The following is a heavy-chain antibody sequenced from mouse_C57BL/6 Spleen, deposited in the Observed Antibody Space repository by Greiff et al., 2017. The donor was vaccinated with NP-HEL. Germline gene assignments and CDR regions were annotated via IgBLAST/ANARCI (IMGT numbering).Heavy chain of an antibody. J-gene: IGHJ2*01. Sequence: VQLQQSGTVLARPGASVKMSCKTSGYTFTSYWMHWVKQRPGQGLEWIGAIYPGNSDTSYNQKFKGKAKLTAVTSASTAYMELSSLTNEDSAVYYCTRRVYYYGHYYFDCWGQGTTLTVSS. CDR3: TRRVYYYGHYYFDC. V-gene: IGHV1-5*01. D-gene: IGHD1-1*01. CDR2: IYPGNSDT. CDR1: GYTFTSYW.